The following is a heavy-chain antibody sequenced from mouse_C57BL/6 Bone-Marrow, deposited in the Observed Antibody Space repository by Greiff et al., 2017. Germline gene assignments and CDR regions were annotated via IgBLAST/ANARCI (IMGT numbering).Heavy chain of an antibody. CDR1: GYTFTSYW. D-gene: IGHD6-5*01. CDR2: IHPNSGST. J-gene: IGHJ1*03. V-gene: IGHV1-64*01. CDR3: ARSRGLWPDV. Sequence: QVQLQQPGAELVKPGASVKLSCKASGYTFTSYWMHWVKQRPGQGLEWIGMIHPNSGSTNYNEKFKSQATLTVDKSSSTAYMQLSSLTSEDSAVYYCARSRGLWPDVWGTGTTVTVSS.